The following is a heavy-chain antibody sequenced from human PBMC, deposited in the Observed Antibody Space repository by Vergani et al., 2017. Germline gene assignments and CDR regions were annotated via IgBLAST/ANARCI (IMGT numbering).Heavy chain of an antibody. V-gene: IGHV4-59*01. CDR1: GGSISSYY. CDR3: AREAAMVRYYYYMDV. Sequence: QVHLQESGPGLVKPSETLSLTCTVSGGSISSYYWSWIRQPPGKGLECIGYISYSGSTNYNPSLKSRVTISVDTSKNQFSLKLSSVTAADTAVYYCAREAAMVRYYYYMDVWGKGTTVTVSS. CDR2: ISYSGST. J-gene: IGHJ6*03. D-gene: IGHD3-10*01.